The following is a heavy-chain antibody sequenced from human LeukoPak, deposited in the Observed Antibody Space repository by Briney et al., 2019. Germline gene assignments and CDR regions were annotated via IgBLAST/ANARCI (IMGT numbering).Heavy chain of an antibody. J-gene: IGHJ4*02. D-gene: IGHD3-22*01. CDR1: GYTFTSYG. Sequence: ASVKVSCKASGYTFTSYGISWVRPAPGQGLEWMGLISAYNGNTNYAKKLQGRVTMTTHTSTSTAYMALRSLRSEDTAVYYCARGNRWLPDYWGQGTLVTVSS. CDR3: ARGNRWLPDY. CDR2: ISAYNGNT. V-gene: IGHV1-18*01.